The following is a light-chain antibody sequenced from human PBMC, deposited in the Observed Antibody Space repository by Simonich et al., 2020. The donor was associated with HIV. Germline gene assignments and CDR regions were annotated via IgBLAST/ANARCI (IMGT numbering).Light chain of an antibody. V-gene: IGKV1-27*01. Sequence: DIQMTQSPSSLSASVGERVTITCRASQGIRNYLAWYQQTPGRVPKHLIYAASTVQSGVPSRFSGSGSGTDFTLTISSLQPEDVATYYCQKCNSAPFTFGPGTKVDI. CDR1: QGIRNY. J-gene: IGKJ3*01. CDR2: AAS. CDR3: QKCNSAPFT.